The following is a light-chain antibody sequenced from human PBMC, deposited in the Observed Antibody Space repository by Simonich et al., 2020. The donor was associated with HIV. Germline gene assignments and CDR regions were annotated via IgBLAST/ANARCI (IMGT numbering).Light chain of an antibody. CDR3: QQYYSTPRT. J-gene: IGKJ1*01. Sequence: DIVMTQSPDSLAVSLGERATINCKSSQSVLYNSNYKNYLVWYQQKPGHPPKLLIYWASTRESGVPDRFSGSGSGTDFTLTISSLQAEDVAVYYCQQYYSTPRTFGQGTKVEIK. CDR2: WAS. CDR1: QSVLYNSNYKNY. V-gene: IGKV4-1*01.